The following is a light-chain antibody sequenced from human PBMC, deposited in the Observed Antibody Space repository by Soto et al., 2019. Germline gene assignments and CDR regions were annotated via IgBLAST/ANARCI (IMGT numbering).Light chain of an antibody. CDR3: QQYDNLPT. V-gene: IGKV1-33*01. J-gene: IGKJ5*01. CDR1: QSVSGW. Sequence: DIQMTQSPSTLSASVGDRVTITCRASQSVSGWLAWYQQKPGKAPKLLIYDVSNLETGVPSRFSGSGSGTDFTFTISSLQPEDIATYYCQQYDNLPTFGQGTRLEIK. CDR2: DVS.